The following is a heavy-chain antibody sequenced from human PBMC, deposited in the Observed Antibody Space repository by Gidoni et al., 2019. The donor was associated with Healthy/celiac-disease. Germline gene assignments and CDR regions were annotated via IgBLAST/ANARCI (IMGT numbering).Heavy chain of an antibody. D-gene: IGHD2-15*01. CDR1: GFYFSSYA. J-gene: IGHJ5*02. Sequence: EVQLLESGGGLVQPGGSLRRSCAASGFYFSSYAMSWVRQAPGKGLGWVSAISGSVGSTYYAASVKGRFTISRDNSKHTLYLQMNSLRAEDTAVYYCAKDIEAVDYRFDPWGQGTLVTVSS. CDR3: AKDIEAVDYRFDP. V-gene: IGHV3-23*01. CDR2: ISGSVGST.